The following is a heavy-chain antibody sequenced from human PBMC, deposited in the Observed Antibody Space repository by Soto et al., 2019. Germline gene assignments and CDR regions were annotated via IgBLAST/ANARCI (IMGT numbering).Heavy chain of an antibody. CDR1: GGSISSNY. J-gene: IGHJ5*02. CDR2: IYYSGST. CDR3: VNGGCSGGSCYAWIRWFGP. Sequence: QVQLQESGPGLVQPSETLSLTCTVSGGSISSNYWSWIRQPPGKGLEWIGYIYYSGSTKYNPSLKSRVTMSVDTSKNQFSLKLSSVTAADTAVYYCVNGGCSGGSCYAWIRWFGPWGQGTLVTVSS. V-gene: IGHV4-59*08. D-gene: IGHD2-15*01.